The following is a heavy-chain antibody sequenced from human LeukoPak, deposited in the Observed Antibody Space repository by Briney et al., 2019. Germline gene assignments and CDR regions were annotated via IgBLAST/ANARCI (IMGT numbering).Heavy chain of an antibody. CDR1: GGSISSYY. D-gene: IGHD4-17*01. J-gene: IGHJ6*03. V-gene: IGHV4-59*12. CDR2: IYYSGST. CDR3: ARLTGDYDYYYYYYMDV. Sequence: SETLSLTCTVSGGSISSYYWSWIRQPPGKGLEWIGYIYYSGSTNYNPSLKSRVTISVDTSKNQFSLNLSSVTAADTAVYYCARLTGDYDYYYYYYMDVWGKGTTVTVSS.